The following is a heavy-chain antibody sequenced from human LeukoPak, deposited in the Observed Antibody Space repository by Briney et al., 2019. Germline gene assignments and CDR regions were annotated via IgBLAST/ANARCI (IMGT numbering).Heavy chain of an antibody. CDR2: MNPNSGNT. V-gene: IGHV1-8*01. CDR1: GYTFTSYD. CDR3: ARAQEYHYDSSDYFEFGAFDI. Sequence: ASVKVSCKASGYTFTSYDINWVRQATGQGLEWMGWMNPNSGNTGYAQKFQGRVTMTRNTSISTAYMELSSLRSEDTAVYHCARAQEYHYDSSDYFEFGAFDIWGQGTMVTVSS. D-gene: IGHD3-22*01. J-gene: IGHJ3*02.